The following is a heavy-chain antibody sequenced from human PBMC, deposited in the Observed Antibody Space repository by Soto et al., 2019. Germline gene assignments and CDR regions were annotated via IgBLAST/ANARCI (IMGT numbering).Heavy chain of an antibody. V-gene: IGHV1-24*01. J-gene: IGHJ5*02. CDR1: GHPLSQLS. CDR2: FDADEGKT. Sequence: ASVKVSCKVSGHPLSQLSMHWVRQAPGKGLEWVGGFDADEGKTIYAQKFQDRITMTEDTSTDTAYMELSSLISEDTATYYCTTTGNDYGDFDPWGQGTLVTVSS. CDR3: TTTGNDYGDFDP. D-gene: IGHD4-17*01.